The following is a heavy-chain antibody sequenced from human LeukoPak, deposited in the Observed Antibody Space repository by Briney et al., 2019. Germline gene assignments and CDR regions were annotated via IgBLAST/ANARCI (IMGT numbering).Heavy chain of an antibody. Sequence: PGGSLRLSCAASGFTFSSYSMNWGRQAPGKGVEWGSYISSSSSTIYYADSVKGRFTISSDNAKNSLYLQMNSLRAEDTAVYYCAKLLLPQSYYYGMDVWGQGTTVTVSS. CDR1: GFTFSSYS. J-gene: IGHJ6*02. V-gene: IGHV3-48*01. D-gene: IGHD2-15*01. CDR2: ISSSSSTI. CDR3: AKLLLPQSYYYGMDV.